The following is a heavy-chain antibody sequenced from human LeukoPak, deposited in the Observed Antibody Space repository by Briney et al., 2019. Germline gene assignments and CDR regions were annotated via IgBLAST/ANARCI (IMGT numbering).Heavy chain of an antibody. Sequence: HAASVKVSCKASGYTFTGYYMHWVRQAPGQGLEWMGWINPNSGGTNYAQKFQGRVTITRNTSISTAYMELSSLRSDDTAVYYCARAPVTLGPYYYYMDVWGKGTTVTVSS. CDR1: GYTFTGYY. V-gene: IGHV1-2*02. D-gene: IGHD4-17*01. J-gene: IGHJ6*03. CDR3: ARAPVTLGPYYYYMDV. CDR2: INPNSGGT.